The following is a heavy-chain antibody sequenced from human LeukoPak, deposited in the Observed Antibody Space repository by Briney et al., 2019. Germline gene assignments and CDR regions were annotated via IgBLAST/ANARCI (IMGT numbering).Heavy chain of an antibody. V-gene: IGHV1-2*02. Sequence: ASVKVSCKASGYTFTGYYMHWVRQAPGQGLEWMGWINPNSGGINYAQKFQGRVTMTRDTSISTAYMELSRLRSDDTAVYYCARVGRRVTTFDYWGQGTLVTVSS. CDR2: INPNSGGI. CDR3: ARVGRRVTTFDY. CDR1: GYTFTGYY. D-gene: IGHD4-17*01. J-gene: IGHJ4*02.